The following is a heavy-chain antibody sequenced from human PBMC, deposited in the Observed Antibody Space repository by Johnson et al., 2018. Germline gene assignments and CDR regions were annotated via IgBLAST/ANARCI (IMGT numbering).Heavy chain of an antibody. CDR1: GFTFSSYA. D-gene: IGHD3-16*01. J-gene: IGHJ5*01. V-gene: IGHV3-23*04. Sequence: QLVQSGGGLVQPGGSLRLSCAASGFTFSSYAMSWVRQAPGKGLEWVSALRGSTDITYYADSVKGRFPIPRDNSKNTLYLKMKSLRAEDTAVYYCEKCRLARGGGGKGNWFDSWGQGTLVTVSS. CDR2: LRGSTDIT. CDR3: EKCRLARGGGGKGNWFDS.